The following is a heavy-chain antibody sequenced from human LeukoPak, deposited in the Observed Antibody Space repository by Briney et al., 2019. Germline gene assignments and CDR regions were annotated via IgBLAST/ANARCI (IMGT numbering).Heavy chain of an antibody. D-gene: IGHD3-10*01. V-gene: IGHV3-23*01. CDR3: ARASWVSTTDAVR. CDR1: GLSFSSFA. CDR2: ITGNGET. J-gene: IGHJ4*02. Sequence: GGSLRLSCAASGLSFSSFAMSWVRQGPARGLEWGSSITGNGETFYSDSVKGRFTLSSDSSRNMVYFQLNNLRVEDTAIYYCARASWVSTTDAVRWGQGTLVTVSS.